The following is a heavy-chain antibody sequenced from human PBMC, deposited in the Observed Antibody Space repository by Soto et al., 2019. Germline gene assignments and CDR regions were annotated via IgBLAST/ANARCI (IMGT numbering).Heavy chain of an antibody. CDR1: GFTFSSYG. CDR3: AKGLYSSGWWNYYYYGMDV. J-gene: IGHJ6*02. V-gene: IGHV3-30*18. D-gene: IGHD6-19*01. Sequence: QVQLVESGGGVVQPGRSLRLSCAASGFTFSSYGMHWVRQAPGKGLEWVAVISYDGSNKYYADSVKGRFTISRDNSKNSLYLQMNSLRAEDTAVYYCAKGLYSSGWWNYYYYGMDVWGQGTTVTVSS. CDR2: ISYDGSNK.